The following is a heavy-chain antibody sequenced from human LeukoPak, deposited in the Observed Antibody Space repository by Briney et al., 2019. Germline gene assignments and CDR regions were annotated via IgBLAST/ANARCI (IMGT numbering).Heavy chain of an antibody. CDR1: GFSFISHA. Sequence: GGSLRVSCAASGFSFISHAMNWVRQALGKGLEWVSSISGVGGSQYYGDSVKGRFTISRDNSKKTLFLQMNSLRDEDSAMYYCAKDRCSYYGSGTYCPSDHWGRGTLVTVSS. V-gene: IGHV3-23*01. J-gene: IGHJ4*02. CDR2: ISGVGGSQ. CDR3: AKDRCSYYGSGTYCPSDH. D-gene: IGHD3-10*01.